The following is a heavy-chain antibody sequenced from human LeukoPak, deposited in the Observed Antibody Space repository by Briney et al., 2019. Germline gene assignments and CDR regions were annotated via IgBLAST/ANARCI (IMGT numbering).Heavy chain of an antibody. V-gene: IGHV4-39*07. CDR3: ARGSYDSSGNETLPDY. CDR1: GGSISSSSYY. Sequence: SETLSLTCTVSGGSISSSSYYWAWIRQPPGKGLEWIASIYYSGSTYYNPSLKSRVTISVDTSKKQFSLKLSSVTAADTAVYYCARGSYDSSGNETLPDYWGQGTLVTVSS. D-gene: IGHD3-22*01. J-gene: IGHJ4*02. CDR2: IYYSGST.